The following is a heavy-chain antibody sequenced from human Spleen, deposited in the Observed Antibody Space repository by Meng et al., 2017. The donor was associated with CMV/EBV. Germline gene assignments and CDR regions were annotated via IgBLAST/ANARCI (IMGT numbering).Heavy chain of an antibody. CDR3: AKDRPYYYGSGSPAYYYYGMDV. V-gene: IGHV3-23*03. D-gene: IGHD3-10*01. J-gene: IGHJ6*02. Sequence: GESLKISCAASGFTFSTYAMSWVRQAPGKGLEWVSVIYGDNSSTSYADSVKGRFTISRDNSKNTLYLQMNSLSAEDTAVYYCAKDRPYYYGSGSPAYYYYGMDVWGQGTTVTVSS. CDR1: GFTFSTYA. CDR2: IYGDNSST.